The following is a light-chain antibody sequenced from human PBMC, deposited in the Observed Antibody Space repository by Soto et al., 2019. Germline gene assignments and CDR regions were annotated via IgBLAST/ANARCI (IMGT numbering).Light chain of an antibody. J-gene: IGKJ4*01. V-gene: IGKV1-5*01. CDR3: QQYESNFPT. Sequence: DIQMTQSPSTLSASVGDRVTITCRASQTISTWLAWYQQKPGKAPKLLIYDASSLESGVPSRFSGSGSGTEFTLTISSLQPDDFATYYCQQYESNFPTFGGGTKVEIK. CDR1: QTISTW. CDR2: DAS.